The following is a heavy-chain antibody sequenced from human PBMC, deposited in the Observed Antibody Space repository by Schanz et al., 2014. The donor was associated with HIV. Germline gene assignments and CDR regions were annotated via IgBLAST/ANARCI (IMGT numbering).Heavy chain of an antibody. CDR2: IIPMLGTA. V-gene: IGHV1-69*01. CDR1: GDTFNSYA. J-gene: IGHJ4*02. D-gene: IGHD4-17*01. Sequence: QVQLVQSGAEVKNPGASVKVSCKASGDTFNSYALNWVRQAPGQGLEWMGGIIPMLGTANYAQKFQGRVSINADEFTNTADMDLSSLRSDDTAIYYCARSRYGDYPYYFDYWGQGTLVAVSS. CDR3: ARSRYGDYPYYFDY.